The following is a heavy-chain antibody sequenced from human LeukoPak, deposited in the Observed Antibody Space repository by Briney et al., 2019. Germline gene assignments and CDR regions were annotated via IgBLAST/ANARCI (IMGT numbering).Heavy chain of an antibody. Sequence: PSDTLSLTCTVSGGSLSSYYWSWIRRPAGKGLEWIGRMFVTGSTNYNPSLRGRVTMSIDKTKNQFSLELTSVTAADTAVYYCARDGYTSAWADLEFFDYLGQGTLVTVSS. CDR3: ARDGYTSAWADLEFFDY. D-gene: IGHD2-2*02. J-gene: IGHJ4*02. CDR2: MFVTGST. V-gene: IGHV4-4*07. CDR1: GGSLSSYY.